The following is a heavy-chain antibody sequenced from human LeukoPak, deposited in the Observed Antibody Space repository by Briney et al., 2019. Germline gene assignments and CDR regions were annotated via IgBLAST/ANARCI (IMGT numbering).Heavy chain of an antibody. D-gene: IGHD1-14*01. CDR3: ARVPGVN. CDR2: INHSGST. J-gene: IGHJ4*02. V-gene: IGHV4-38-2*02. CDR1: GYSISSGYY. Sequence: PSETLSLTCTVSGYSISSGYYWGWIRQPPGKGLEWIGEINHSGSTNYNPSLKSRVTISVDTSKNQFSLKLSSVTAADTAVYYCARVPGVNWGQGTLVTVSS.